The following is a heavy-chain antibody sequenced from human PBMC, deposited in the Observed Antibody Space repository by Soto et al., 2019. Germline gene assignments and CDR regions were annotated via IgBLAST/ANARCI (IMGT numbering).Heavy chain of an antibody. V-gene: IGHV3-30*18. CDR2: ISYDGSNK. CDR1: GFTFSSYG. Sequence: QVQLVESGGGVVQPGRSLRLSCAASGFTFSSYGMHWVRQAPGKGLEWVAVISYDGSNKYYADSVKGRFTISRDNSKNTLYLQMNSLRAEDTAVYYCAKELNWGPGTLVTVSS. CDR3: AKELN. J-gene: IGHJ4*02.